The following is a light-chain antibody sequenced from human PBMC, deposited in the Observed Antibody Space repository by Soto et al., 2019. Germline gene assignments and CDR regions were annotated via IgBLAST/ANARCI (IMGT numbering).Light chain of an antibody. J-gene: IGLJ1*01. CDR2: EVS. V-gene: IGLV2-14*01. Sequence: QSALTQPASVSGSPGQSITISCTGTSSDIGAYKYVSWYQQHPGKAPKVIIYEVSNRPSGVSNRFFGSKSGNTASLTISGLQPEDEADYYCSSYTSISTYVFGTGTKLTVL. CDR3: SSYTSISTYV. CDR1: SSDIGAYKY.